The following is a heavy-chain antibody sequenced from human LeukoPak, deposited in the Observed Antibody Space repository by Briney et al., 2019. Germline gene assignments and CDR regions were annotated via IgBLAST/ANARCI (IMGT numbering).Heavy chain of an antibody. V-gene: IGHV4-4*07. J-gene: IGHJ4*02. CDR3: ASLPRGGSYLGGFDY. D-gene: IGHD1-26*01. CDR2: IYTSGST. Sequence: KPSETLSLTCTVSGGSVSSYYWSWIRQPAGKGLEWIGRIYTSGSTNYNPSLKSRVTMSVDTSKNQFSLKLNSVTAADTAVYYCASLPRGGSYLGGFDYWGQGTLVTVSS. CDR1: GGSVSSYY.